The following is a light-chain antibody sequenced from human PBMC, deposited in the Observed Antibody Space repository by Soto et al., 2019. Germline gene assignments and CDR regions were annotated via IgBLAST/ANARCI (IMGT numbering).Light chain of an antibody. Sequence: QSALTQPASVSGSPGQSITISCTGTSSDVGGYNYVSWYQQHPGKAPKLMIYDVSNRPSGVSNRFSGSKSGNTASLTISGLQAEDEAAYYCSSYTSSSTLFGTGTKLTVL. CDR2: DVS. V-gene: IGLV2-14*01. CDR3: SSYTSSSTL. J-gene: IGLJ1*01. CDR1: SSDVGGYNY.